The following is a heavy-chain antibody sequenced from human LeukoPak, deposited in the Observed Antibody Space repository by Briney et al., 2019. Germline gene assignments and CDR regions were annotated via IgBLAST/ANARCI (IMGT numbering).Heavy chain of an antibody. J-gene: IGHJ6*04. Sequence: AGGSLRLSCAASGFTFSRYWMTWVRQAPGKGLEWVSSISSSSSYIYYADSVKGRFTISRDNAKNSLYLQMNSLRAEDTAVYYCAELGITMIGGVWGKGTTVTISS. V-gene: IGHV3-21*01. CDR3: AELGITMIGGV. D-gene: IGHD3-10*02. CDR1: GFTFSRYW. CDR2: ISSSSSYI.